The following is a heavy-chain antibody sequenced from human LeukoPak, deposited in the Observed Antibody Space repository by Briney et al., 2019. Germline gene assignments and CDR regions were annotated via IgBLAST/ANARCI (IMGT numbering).Heavy chain of an antibody. V-gene: IGHV4-34*01. Sequence: SETLSLTCAVYGGSFSGYYWSWIRQPPGKGPEWIGEINHSGSTNYNPSLKSRVTISVDTSKNQFSLKLSSVTAADTAVYYCARRGSYYDYWGQGTLVTVSS. D-gene: IGHD3-16*01. CDR1: GGSFSGYY. CDR2: INHSGST. J-gene: IGHJ4*02. CDR3: ARRGSYYDY.